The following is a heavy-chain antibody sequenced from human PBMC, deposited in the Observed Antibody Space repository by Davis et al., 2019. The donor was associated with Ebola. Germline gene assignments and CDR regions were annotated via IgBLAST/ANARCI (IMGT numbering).Heavy chain of an antibody. CDR2: ITWKTGDT. Sequence: GESLKISCAASGFTFGSYWMLWVRQVPGKGLEWVSGITWKTGDTGYADSVKGRFTISRDNAKNSLYLQMNSLRAEDTAVYYCARDQYYYVGGYYYYGMDVWGQGTTVTVSS. D-gene: IGHD3-10*02. J-gene: IGHJ6*02. CDR3: ARDQYYYVGGYYYYGMDV. V-gene: IGHV3-74*01. CDR1: GFTFGSYW.